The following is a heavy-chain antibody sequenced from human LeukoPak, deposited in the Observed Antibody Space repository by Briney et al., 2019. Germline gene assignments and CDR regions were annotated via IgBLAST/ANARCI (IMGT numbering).Heavy chain of an antibody. CDR1: GFSLSTSGVG. D-gene: IGHD3-22*01. V-gene: IGHV2-5*02. J-gene: IGHJ4*02. CDR3: AHGFNYYDSHPIVPFDY. CDR2: IYWDDDK. Sequence: SGPTLVKPTQTLTLTCTFSGFSLSTSGVGVGWIRQPPGKALQWLAFIYWDDDKRYSPSPKSRLTITKDTSKNQVVLTMTNMDPVDTATYYCAHGFNYYDSHPIVPFDYWGQGTLVTVSS.